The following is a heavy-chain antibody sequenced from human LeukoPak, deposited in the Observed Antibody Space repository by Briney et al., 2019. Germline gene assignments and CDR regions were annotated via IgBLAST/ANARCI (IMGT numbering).Heavy chain of an antibody. CDR1: GFTFSSYG. J-gene: IGHJ4*02. CDR3: AKDISTVTTLNFDY. D-gene: IGHD4-17*01. Sequence: GGSLRLSCAASGFTFSSYGMHWVRQAPGKGLEWVAFIRYDGSNKYYADSVKGRFTISRDNAKNSLYLQMNSLRAEDTALYYCAKDISTVTTLNFDYWGQGTLVTVSS. V-gene: IGHV3-30*02. CDR2: IRYDGSNK.